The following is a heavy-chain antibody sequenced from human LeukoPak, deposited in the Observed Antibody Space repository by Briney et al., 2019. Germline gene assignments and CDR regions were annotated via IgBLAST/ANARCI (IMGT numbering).Heavy chain of an antibody. J-gene: IGHJ4*02. CDR2: ISSSGSTI. V-gene: IGHV3-11*01. CDR1: GFTFSSSA. Sequence: GGSLRLSCAASGFTFSSSAMSWIRQAPGKGLEWVSYISSSGSTIYYADSVKGRFTISRDNAKNSLYLQMNSLRAEDTAVYYCARGYSSSSFDYWGQGTLVTVSS. D-gene: IGHD6-6*01. CDR3: ARGYSSSSFDY.